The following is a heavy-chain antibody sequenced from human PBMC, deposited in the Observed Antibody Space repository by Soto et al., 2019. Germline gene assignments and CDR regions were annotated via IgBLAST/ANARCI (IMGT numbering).Heavy chain of an antibody. Sequence: GGSLMFSYRASGYRFTSYWIAWVRQMPGKGLEWMGIIFPSDADTRYSPSFQGQVPISAVRSTSTVFLQWASLKASDTAVYFCARTDKSGYFNWFDPWAQGTPGTVSP. CDR3: ARTDKSGYFNWFDP. CDR2: IFPSDADT. D-gene: IGHD3-22*01. CDR1: GYRFTSYW. J-gene: IGHJ5*02. V-gene: IGHV5-51*01.